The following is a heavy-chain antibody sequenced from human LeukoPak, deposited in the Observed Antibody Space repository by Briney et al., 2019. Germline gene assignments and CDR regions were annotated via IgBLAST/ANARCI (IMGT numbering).Heavy chain of an antibody. D-gene: IGHD2-2*01. J-gene: IGHJ5*02. V-gene: IGHV1-46*01. CDR1: GYTFTSYY. CDR2: INPSGGST. Sequence: ASVKVSCKASGYTFTSYYMHWVRQAPGQGFEWMGIINPSGGSTSYAQKFQGRVTMTRDTSTSTAYMELSSLRSEDTAVYYCATSCMNRDWFDPWGQGTLVTVSS. CDR3: ATSCMNRDWFDP.